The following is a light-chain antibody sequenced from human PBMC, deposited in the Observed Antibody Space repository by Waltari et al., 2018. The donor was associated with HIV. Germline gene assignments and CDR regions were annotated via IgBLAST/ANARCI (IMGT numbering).Light chain of an antibody. CDR1: SSNLGAVYD. Sequence: QSVLTQPPSVSGAPGQRVTISCTGSSSNLGAVYDVHWYQQIPGTAPKLLIYGNSHRPSGVPDRFSGSKSGTSASLAITGLQAEDEADYYCQSHDSSLSVWVFGGGTKLTVL. CDR3: QSHDSSLSVWV. J-gene: IGLJ3*02. CDR2: GNS. V-gene: IGLV1-40*01.